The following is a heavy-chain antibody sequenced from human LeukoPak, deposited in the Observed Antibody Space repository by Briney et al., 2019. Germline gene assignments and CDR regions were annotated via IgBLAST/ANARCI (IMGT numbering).Heavy chain of an antibody. D-gene: IGHD3-9*01. CDR2: IYSGNST. J-gene: IGHJ4*02. CDR1: GFTVSSNY. CDR3: AGSPALQDPTIPSYYFDY. V-gene: IGHV3-66*01. Sequence: GGSLRLSCAASGFTVSSNYMSWVRQAPGKGLEWVSLIYSGNSTYYADSVKGRFTISRDNSKNTLYLQMNSLRAEDTAVYFCAGSPALQDPTIPSYYFDYWGQGTLVTVSS.